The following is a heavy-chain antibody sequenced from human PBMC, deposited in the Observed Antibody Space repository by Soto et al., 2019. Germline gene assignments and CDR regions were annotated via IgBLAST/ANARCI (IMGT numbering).Heavy chain of an antibody. Sequence: SETLSLTCTVSGGSISSGGYYWSWIRQHPGKGLEWIGYIYYSGSTYYNPSLKSRVTISVDTSKNQFSLKLSSVTAADTAVYYCAQMSSSWYLNWGQGTLVTVSS. CDR3: AQMSSSWYLN. V-gene: IGHV4-31*03. CDR2: IYYSGST. J-gene: IGHJ4*02. CDR1: GGSISSGGYY. D-gene: IGHD6-13*01.